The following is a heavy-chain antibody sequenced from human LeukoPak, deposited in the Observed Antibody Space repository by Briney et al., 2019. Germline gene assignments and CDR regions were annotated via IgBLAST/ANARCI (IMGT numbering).Heavy chain of an antibody. V-gene: IGHV3-23*01. D-gene: IGHD5-12*01. J-gene: IGHJ4*02. CDR2: ISGSGGST. Sequence: GGSLRLSCAASGFTFSSYAMSWVRQAPGKGLEWVSAISGSGGSTYYADSVKGRFTISRDNSKNTLYLQMHSLRAEDTAVYYCAKDDYSGYDQTFDYWGQGTLVTVSS. CDR3: AKDDYSGYDQTFDY. CDR1: GFTFSSYA.